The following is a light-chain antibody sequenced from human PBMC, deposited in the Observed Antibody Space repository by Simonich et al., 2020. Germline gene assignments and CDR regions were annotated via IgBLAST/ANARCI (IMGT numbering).Light chain of an antibody. V-gene: IGKV4-1*01. CDR3: QQYYSTPWT. CDR2: WAS. CDR1: QSVLYSSNNKNY. J-gene: IGKJ1*01. Sequence: DIVMTQSPDSLAVSLGERATINCKSSQSVLYSSNNKNYVAWYQQTPGQPPKLLIYWASTWESGVPDRFSGSGSGTDFTLTISSLQAEDVAVYYCQQYYSTPWTFGQGTKVEIK.